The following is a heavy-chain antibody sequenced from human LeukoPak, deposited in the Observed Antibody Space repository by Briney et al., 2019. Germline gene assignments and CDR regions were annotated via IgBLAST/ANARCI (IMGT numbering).Heavy chain of an antibody. J-gene: IGHJ4*02. CDR3: ARDGQWLVPEGFDY. CDR2: IYYSGST. CDR1: GYAISSGYF. D-gene: IGHD6-19*01. V-gene: IGHV4-38-2*02. Sequence: PSETLSLTCSVSGYAISSGYFWGWIRQPPGKGLEWIGSIYYSGSTYYNPSLKSRVTISVDTSKNQFSLKLSSVTAADTAVYYCARDGQWLVPEGFDYWGQGTLVTVSS.